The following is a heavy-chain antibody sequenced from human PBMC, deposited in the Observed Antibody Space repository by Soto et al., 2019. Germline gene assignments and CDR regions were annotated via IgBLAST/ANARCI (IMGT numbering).Heavy chain of an antibody. V-gene: IGHV4-59*01. Sequence: PSETLSLPCPVSGGSLSSFYWGWVRQPPGKGLEWIGYIYYSGSTNYNPSLKSRVTISVDTSKNQFSLKLSSVTAADTAVYYCARENSNLDWFDPWGQGTLVTVSS. CDR1: GGSLSSFY. CDR2: IYYSGST. J-gene: IGHJ5*02. D-gene: IGHD4-4*01. CDR3: ARENSNLDWFDP.